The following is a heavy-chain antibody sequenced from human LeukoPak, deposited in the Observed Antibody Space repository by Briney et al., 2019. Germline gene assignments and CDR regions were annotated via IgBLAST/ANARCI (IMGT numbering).Heavy chain of an antibody. Sequence: SETLSLTCSVSGGSVSSDSYFWNWVRQPPGKGLEWIGYIYSSGSTNCNRSLKSRVTISLDTSKNQFSLKLSSVTAADTAVYYCARGPQSVAAAWVADWFDPWGQGTLVTVSS. CDR3: ARGPQSVAAAWVADWFDP. CDR1: GGSVSSDSYF. J-gene: IGHJ5*02. D-gene: IGHD6-13*01. CDR2: IYSSGST. V-gene: IGHV4-61*01.